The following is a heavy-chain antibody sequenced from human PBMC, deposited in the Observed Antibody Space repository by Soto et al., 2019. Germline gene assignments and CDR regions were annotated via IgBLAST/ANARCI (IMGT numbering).Heavy chain of an antibody. CDR2: IKSKTDGGTI. Sequence: EVQLVESGGGLVKPGGSLRLSCAASGFTFSNAWMSWVRQAPGKGLEWVGRIKSKTDGGTIDYAAPVKGRFTISRDDSKNTLYLQMNSLKTEDTAVYYCTTVYYDFWSGYYYKYYFDYWGQGTQVTVSS. V-gene: IGHV3-15*01. CDR3: TTVYYDFWSGYYYKYYFDY. CDR1: GFTFSNAW. D-gene: IGHD3-3*01. J-gene: IGHJ4*02.